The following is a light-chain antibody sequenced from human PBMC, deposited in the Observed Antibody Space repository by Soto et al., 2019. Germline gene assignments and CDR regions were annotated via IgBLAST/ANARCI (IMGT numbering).Light chain of an antibody. CDR1: SSNIGGNT. CDR3: AAWDDSLSGPV. J-gene: IGLJ2*01. V-gene: IGLV1-44*01. Sequence: QSVLTQPSSASGTPGQRVTISCSGGSSNIGGNTAHWYQQFPGTAPKLLIYNSNQRPSGVPDRFSGSKSGTSASLAISGLQPEDEAMYYCAAWDDSLSGPVFGEGTKLTVL. CDR2: NSN.